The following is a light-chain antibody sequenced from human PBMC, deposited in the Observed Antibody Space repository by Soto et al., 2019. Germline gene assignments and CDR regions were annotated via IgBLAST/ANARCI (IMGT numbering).Light chain of an antibody. Sequence: DIQLTQSPSSLSASVGDRVTITCRSSQSIGSWLAWYQQTPGKVPKLLIFKASSLQSGVPSRFSGSGSGAEFTLTISSLQSEDFAVYYCQQYNNWPGTFGEGTKVDI. CDR3: QQYNNWPGT. V-gene: IGKV1-5*03. J-gene: IGKJ1*01. CDR1: QSIGSW. CDR2: KAS.